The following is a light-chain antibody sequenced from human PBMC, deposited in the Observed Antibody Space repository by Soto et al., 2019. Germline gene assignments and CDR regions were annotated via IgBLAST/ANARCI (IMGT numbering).Light chain of an antibody. CDR1: QSLLHSNGYNY. CDR3: MLVLQTPWT. Sequence: DIVMTQSPLSLPVTPGEPASISCRSSQSLLHSNGYNYLDWYLQKPGQSPHLLIYLGSNRASGVPDRFSGSGSGTDFTLKISRVEAEDVGVYYCMLVLQTPWTFGQGTKVEIK. V-gene: IGKV2-28*01. CDR2: LGS. J-gene: IGKJ1*01.